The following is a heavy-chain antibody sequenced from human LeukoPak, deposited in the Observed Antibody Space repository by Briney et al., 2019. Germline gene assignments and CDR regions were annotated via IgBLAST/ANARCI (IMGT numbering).Heavy chain of an antibody. V-gene: IGHV3-23*01. J-gene: IGHJ4*02. D-gene: IGHD1-26*01. CDR1: GFTFSDYA. CDR2: ISGSGIMT. Sequence: GGSLRLSCATSGFTFSDYAMTWVRQAPGKGLERVATISGSGIMTYYADSVKGRFTVSGDNSKNMVYLQINSLTAADTAVYYCAKDRSIGTYYTFDHWGQGTLVTVSS. CDR3: AKDRSIGTYYTFDH.